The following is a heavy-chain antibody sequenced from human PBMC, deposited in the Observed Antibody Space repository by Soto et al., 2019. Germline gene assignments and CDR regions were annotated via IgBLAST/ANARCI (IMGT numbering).Heavy chain of an antibody. CDR2: IWYDGSNK. D-gene: IGHD5-12*01. CDR3: ARDVSGYLNWFDP. Sequence: QVQLVESGGGVVQPGRSLRLSCAASGFTFSSYGMHWVRQAPGKGLEWVAVIWYDGSNKYYADSVKGRFTISRDNSKNTLYLQMNSLRAEDTAVYYCARDVSGYLNWFDPWGQGTLVTVSS. V-gene: IGHV3-33*01. J-gene: IGHJ5*02. CDR1: GFTFSSYG.